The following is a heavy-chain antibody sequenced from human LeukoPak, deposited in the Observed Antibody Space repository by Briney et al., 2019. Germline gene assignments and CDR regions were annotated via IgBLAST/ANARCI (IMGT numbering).Heavy chain of an antibody. Sequence: PGGSLRLSCAVSGLTINANYTSWVRQAPGKGLEWVSVLYSAGGTYYADFVKGRFIISRDNSRNTLYLQMNSLTVEDTAVYFCARDRALAQFDYWGQGTLVTVSS. CDR3: ARDRALAQFDY. V-gene: IGHV3-53*01. J-gene: IGHJ4*02. D-gene: IGHD1-1*01. CDR2: LYSAGGT. CDR1: GLTINANY.